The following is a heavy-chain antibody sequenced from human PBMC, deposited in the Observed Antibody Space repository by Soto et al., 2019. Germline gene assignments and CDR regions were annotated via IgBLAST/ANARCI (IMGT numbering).Heavy chain of an antibody. V-gene: IGHV4-30-4*01. CDR2: IYYSGST. CDR3: ARQTYYYGSGSYYKTGIDY. J-gene: IGHJ4*02. D-gene: IGHD3-10*01. CDR1: GGSISSGDYY. Sequence: QVQLQESGPGLVKPSQTLSLTCTVSGGSISSGDYYWSWIRQPPGKGLEWIGYIYYSGSTYYNPSLKSRVTISVDTSKNHFSLKLSSVAAADTAVYYCARQTYYYGSGSYYKTGIDYSGQGTLVTDSS.